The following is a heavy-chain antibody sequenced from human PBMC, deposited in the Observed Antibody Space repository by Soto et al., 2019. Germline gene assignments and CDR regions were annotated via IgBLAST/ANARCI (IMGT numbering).Heavy chain of an antibody. J-gene: IGHJ5*02. V-gene: IGHV4-59*01. Sequence: LSLTCTVSGGSISSYYWSWIRQPPGKGLEWIGYIYYSGSTNYNPSLKSRVTISVDTSKNQFSLKLSSVTAADTAVYYCARHSESYCSGGSCYHYNWFDPWGQGTLVTVSS. CDR3: ARHSESYCSGGSCYHYNWFDP. D-gene: IGHD2-15*01. CDR2: IYYSGST. CDR1: GGSISSYY.